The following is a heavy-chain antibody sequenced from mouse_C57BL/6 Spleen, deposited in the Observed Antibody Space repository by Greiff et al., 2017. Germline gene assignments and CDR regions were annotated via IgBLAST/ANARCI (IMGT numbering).Heavy chain of an antibody. CDR2: IDPSDSYT. Sequence: VQLQQPGPELVMPGASVKLSCKASGYTFTSYWMHWVKQRPGQGLEWIGPIDPSDSYTNYNQKFKGKSTLTVDKSSSTAYMQLSSLTSEDSAVYYCARGTTYFDYWGQGTTLTVSS. CDR1: GYTFTSYW. CDR3: ARGTTYFDY. D-gene: IGHD1-1*01. J-gene: IGHJ2*01. V-gene: IGHV1-69*01.